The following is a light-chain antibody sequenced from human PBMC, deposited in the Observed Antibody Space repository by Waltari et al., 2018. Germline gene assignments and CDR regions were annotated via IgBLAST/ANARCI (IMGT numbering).Light chain of an antibody. CDR1: NSNIGNNA. CDR2: YDN. Sequence: QSVLTQPPSVSEAPRQWVTISCSGSNSNIGNNAVNWYQKLPGKAPKLLIDYDNLLSPGVSDRFSGSKSDTSASLAISGLQSEDEADYYCEAWDDTLNGVVFGGGTKLTVL. J-gene: IGLJ3*02. CDR3: EAWDDTLNGVV. V-gene: IGLV1-36*01.